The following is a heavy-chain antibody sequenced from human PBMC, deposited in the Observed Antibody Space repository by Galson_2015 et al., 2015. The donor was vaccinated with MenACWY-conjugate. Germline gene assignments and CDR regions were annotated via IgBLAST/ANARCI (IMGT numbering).Heavy chain of an antibody. V-gene: IGHV4-34*01. D-gene: IGHD2-8*02. CDR1: GGSFSGSY. CDR2: VNNRGST. Sequence: ETLYLHCAVYGGSFSGSYWRWVRRSPGKGLEWIGEVNNRGSTSYNATLKSRVTILIDTSKTQFSLCMSSVTAADTAVYYCVRGVSGPRLEDWGQGTLVTVSS. J-gene: IGHJ4*02. CDR3: VRGVSGPRLED.